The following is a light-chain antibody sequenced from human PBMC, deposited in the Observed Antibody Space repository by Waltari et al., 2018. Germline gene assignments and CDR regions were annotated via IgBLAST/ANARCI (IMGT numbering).Light chain of an antibody. CDR1: QGVSSAY. CDR2: GAS. CDR3: QQFFNAFFT. J-gene: IGKJ3*01. Sequence: IVLTHSPGTLSLSPGESATLSCGASQGVSSAYLACYHQKPGQAPRRLFYGASSRAIGIPERFSGSGSGTDFTLTISGLETEDFGVNYCQQFFNAFFTFGPGTKVDIK. V-gene: IGKV3-20*01.